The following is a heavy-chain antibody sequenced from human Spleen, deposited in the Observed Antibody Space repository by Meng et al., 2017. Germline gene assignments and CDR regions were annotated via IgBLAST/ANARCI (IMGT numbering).Heavy chain of an antibody. CDR2: IHSSGST. D-gene: IGHD3-10*01. CDR1: GASVSSGNYY. J-gene: IGHJ6*02. CDR3: ARDRDGSGSYQEYYYYYGMDV. V-gene: IGHV4-61*02. Sequence: SETLSLTCTVSGASVSSGNYYWTWVRQPAGEGLEWIGRIHSSGSTSYNSSLESRVTISRDTSKNQFSLQLTSVTAADTAVYHCARDRDGSGSYQEYYYYYGMDVWGQGTTVTVSS.